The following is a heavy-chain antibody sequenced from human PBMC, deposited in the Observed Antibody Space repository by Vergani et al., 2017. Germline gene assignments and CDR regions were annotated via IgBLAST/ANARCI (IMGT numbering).Heavy chain of an antibody. CDR2: IYYSWST. D-gene: IGHD3-22*01. Sequence: QVQLQESGPGLVKPSETLSLTCTVSGGSISSYYWSWIRQPPGKGLEWIGYIYYSWSTNYNPSLKSRVTISVDTSKNQFSLKLSSVTAADTAVYYCARGYDTQDYWGQGTLVTVSS. J-gene: IGHJ4*02. CDR1: GGSISSYY. V-gene: IGHV4-59*01. CDR3: ARGYDTQDY.